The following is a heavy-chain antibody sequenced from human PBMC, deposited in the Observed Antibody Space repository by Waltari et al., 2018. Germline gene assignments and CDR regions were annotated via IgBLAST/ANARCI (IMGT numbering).Heavy chain of an antibody. CDR1: GFPFSTYW. Sequence: EVQLVESGGGLVRLGGSLGLSWLTSGFPFSTYWWHWFRKVPGKGLVWVSRINSDGSTTSYADSVKGRFTISRDNAKNTLYLQMNSLRADDTSVYYCARAQLTMARNLDLWGRGTLVTVSS. J-gene: IGHJ2*01. CDR2: INSDGSTT. V-gene: IGHV3-74*01. CDR3: ARAQLTMARNLDL. D-gene: IGHD3-10*01.